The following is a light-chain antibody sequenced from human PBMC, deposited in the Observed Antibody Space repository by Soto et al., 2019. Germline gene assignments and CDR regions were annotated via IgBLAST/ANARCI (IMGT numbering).Light chain of an antibody. Sequence: DIQMTQSPSSLSASVGDRVTITCRASQSISNYLNWYQQKPGKAPKLLMFAASSLQSGVPSRFSGDGSGTAFSLTIIRLQTEDFATYYCQQSYSTPRTFGQGTKVDIK. CDR2: AAS. CDR1: QSISNY. CDR3: QQSYSTPRT. V-gene: IGKV1-39*01. J-gene: IGKJ1*01.